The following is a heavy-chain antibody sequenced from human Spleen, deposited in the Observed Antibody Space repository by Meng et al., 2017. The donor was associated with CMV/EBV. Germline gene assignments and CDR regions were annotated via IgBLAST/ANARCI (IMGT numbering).Heavy chain of an antibody. Sequence: SVKVSCKASGGTFSSYAINWVRQAPGQGLEWMGGIIPFSRTANYAQKFQGRVTITTDEFTSTVYMELSSLRSEDTAVYYCARVGVGSSWDRPFDYWGQGTLVTVSS. CDR2: IIPFSRTA. J-gene: IGHJ4*02. V-gene: IGHV1-69*05. CDR3: ARVGVGSSWDRPFDY. D-gene: IGHD6-13*01. CDR1: GGTFSSYA.